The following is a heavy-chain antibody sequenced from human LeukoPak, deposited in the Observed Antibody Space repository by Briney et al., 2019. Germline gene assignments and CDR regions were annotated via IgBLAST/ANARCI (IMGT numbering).Heavy chain of an antibody. D-gene: IGHD6-19*01. Sequence: ASVKVSCKASGYTFSNYAILWVRQAPGQRLEWMGWINAGNGDTKYSQKFQGRVTITRDTSVATAFLELSSLRSEDTAMYYCAKGVWSRSGRYYLDYWGQGTLVTASS. V-gene: IGHV1-3*01. J-gene: IGHJ4*02. CDR3: AKGVWSRSGRYYLDY. CDR1: GYTFSNYA. CDR2: INAGNGDT.